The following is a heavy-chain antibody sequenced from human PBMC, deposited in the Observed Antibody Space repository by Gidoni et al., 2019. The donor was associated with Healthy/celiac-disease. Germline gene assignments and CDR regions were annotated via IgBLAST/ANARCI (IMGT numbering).Heavy chain of an antibody. V-gene: IGHV3-7*03. D-gene: IGHD3-10*01. J-gene: IGHJ6*03. CDR3: ARERGFPAYGSGSPGYMDV. CDR1: GFTFSSYW. CDR2: IKQDGSEK. Sequence: EVQLVESGGGLVQPGGSLRLSCAASGFTFSSYWMSWVRQAPGKGLEWVANIKQDGSEKYYVDSVKGRFTISRDNAKNSLYLQMNSLRAEDTAVYYCARERGFPAYGSGSPGYMDVWGKGTTVTVSS.